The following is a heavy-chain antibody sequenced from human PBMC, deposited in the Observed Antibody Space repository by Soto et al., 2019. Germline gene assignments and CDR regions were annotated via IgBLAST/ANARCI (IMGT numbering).Heavy chain of an antibody. V-gene: IGHV4-30-4*01. CDR3: AGMPYTSGLRFDP. CDR1: RGSITSGDYY. J-gene: IGHJ5*02. Sequence: PSETLSLTCTVSRGSITSGDYYWTWIRQPPGKGLEWIGYIYNTVSTYYNPSLRSRVTISLDRSNNQCSLKLKSVTAADTAVYFCAGMPYTSGLRFDPWGPGTLVTVSS. D-gene: IGHD6-19*01. CDR2: IYNTVST.